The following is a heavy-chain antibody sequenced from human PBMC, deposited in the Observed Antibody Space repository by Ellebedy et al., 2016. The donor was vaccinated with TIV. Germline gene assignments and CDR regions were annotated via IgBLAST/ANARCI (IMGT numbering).Heavy chain of an antibody. D-gene: IGHD3-3*01. Sequence: GESLKISXAASGVNVSSNYMSWVRQAPGKGLEWVSIIYSDGSTYYADSVKGRFTLSRDISKNTLYLQMNSLRADDTAVYYCARDSGFGVDTPYWGQGTPVTVSS. CDR2: IYSDGST. J-gene: IGHJ4*02. V-gene: IGHV3-53*01. CDR1: GVNVSSNY. CDR3: ARDSGFGVDTPY.